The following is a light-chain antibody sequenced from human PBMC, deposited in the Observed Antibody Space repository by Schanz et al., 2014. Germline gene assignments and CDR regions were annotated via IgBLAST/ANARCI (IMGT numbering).Light chain of an antibody. CDR3: CSYAGDNTLR. CDR1: SSDVGSYNL. V-gene: IGLV2-23*01. Sequence: QSALTQPASVSGSPGQSITISCTGTSSDVGSYNLVSWYQHHPGEAPKLLIYDGSKRPSGVSTRFSGSKSGNTASLTISGLQAEDEADYYCCSYAGDNTLRFGGGTKLTVL. J-gene: IGLJ3*02. CDR2: DGS.